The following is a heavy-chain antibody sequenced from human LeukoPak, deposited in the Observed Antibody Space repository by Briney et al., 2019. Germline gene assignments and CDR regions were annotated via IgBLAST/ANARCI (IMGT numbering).Heavy chain of an antibody. CDR3: AKEGALNYYDSSGYFPNYFDY. Sequence: GGSLRLSCAASGFTFDDYAMHWVRQAPGKGLEWVSGISWNSGSIGYVDSVKGRFTISRDNAKNSLYLQMNSLRAEDTALYYCAKEGALNYYDSSGYFPNYFDYWGQGTLVTVSS. D-gene: IGHD3-22*01. V-gene: IGHV3-9*01. CDR2: ISWNSGSI. CDR1: GFTFDDYA. J-gene: IGHJ4*02.